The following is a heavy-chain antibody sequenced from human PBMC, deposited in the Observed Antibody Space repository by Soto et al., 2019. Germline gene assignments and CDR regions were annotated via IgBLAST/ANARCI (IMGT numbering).Heavy chain of an antibody. Sequence: PSETLSLTCTVSGGSISSYYWSWIRQPPGKGLEWIGYIYYSGSTNYNPSLKSRVTISVDTSKNQFSLKLSSVTAADMAVYYCASSLIYYDSSGSRVYFDYWGQGTLVTVSS. CDR3: ASSLIYYDSSGSRVYFDY. J-gene: IGHJ4*02. CDR2: IYYSGST. V-gene: IGHV4-59*01. CDR1: GGSISSYY. D-gene: IGHD3-22*01.